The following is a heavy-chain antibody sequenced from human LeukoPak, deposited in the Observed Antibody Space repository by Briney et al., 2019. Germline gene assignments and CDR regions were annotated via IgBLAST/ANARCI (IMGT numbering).Heavy chain of an antibody. D-gene: IGHD2-2*01. CDR3: AHSHVAYHDY. Sequence: SGPTLVKPTQTLTLTCTFSGFSLSTSGVAVGWTRDPPVKALEWLALIYWDDDKRYSPSLKSRVTIARDISKNQVVLTMTNMDPVDTATYYCAHSHVAYHDYWGQGTLVTVSS. J-gene: IGHJ4*02. CDR2: IYWDDDK. CDR1: GFSLSTSGVA. V-gene: IGHV2-5*02.